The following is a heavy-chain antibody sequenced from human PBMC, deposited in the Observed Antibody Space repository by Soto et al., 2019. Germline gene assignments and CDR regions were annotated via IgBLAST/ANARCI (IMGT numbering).Heavy chain of an antibody. CDR1: GGFVSRGSYY. V-gene: IGHV4-61*01. Sequence: PSETLSVTCTVSGGFVSRGSYYWSWIRQAPGKGLEWIGYIYYSGSTNYNPSLKSRVTISVDTSKNQFSLKLSSVTAADTAVYYCARHLTIFGVVIILSWFDPWGQGTLVTVSS. CDR3: ARHLTIFGVVIILSWFDP. J-gene: IGHJ5*02. D-gene: IGHD3-3*01. CDR2: IYYSGST.